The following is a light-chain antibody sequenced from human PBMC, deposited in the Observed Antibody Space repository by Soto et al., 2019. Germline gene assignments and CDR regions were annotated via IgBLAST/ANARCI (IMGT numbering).Light chain of an antibody. J-gene: IGKJ4*01. CDR2: GAS. Sequence: EIVLTQSPGTLSSSPGERATLSCRASQSVSSSYLAWYQQKPGQAPRQLIYGASSRATGIPDRFSGSGSGTDFTLTITRLELEDFAVYYCQHYRPSFGGGTRVEIK. V-gene: IGKV3-20*01. CDR1: QSVSSSY. CDR3: QHYRPS.